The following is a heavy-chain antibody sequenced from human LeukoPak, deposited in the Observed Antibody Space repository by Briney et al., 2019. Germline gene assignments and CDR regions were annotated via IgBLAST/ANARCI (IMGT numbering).Heavy chain of an antibody. CDR1: GGSISSYY. CDR2: IYTSGST. V-gene: IGHV4-4*09. CDR3: ARDSGSYGYFDY. J-gene: IGHJ4*02. D-gene: IGHD1-26*01. Sequence: SETLSLTCTVSGGSISSYYWSWIRQPPGKGLEWIGYIYTSGSTNYNPSLKSRVTISVDTSKNQFSLKLSSVTAADRAVYYCARDSGSYGYFDYWGQGTLVTVSS.